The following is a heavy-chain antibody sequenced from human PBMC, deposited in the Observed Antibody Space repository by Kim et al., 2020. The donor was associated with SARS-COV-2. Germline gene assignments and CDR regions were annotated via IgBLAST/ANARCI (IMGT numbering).Heavy chain of an antibody. CDR3: ARVGSQWELDFDY. Sequence: AQKLQGRVTMTTDPSTSTAYMELRSLRSDDTAVYYCARVGSQWELDFDYWGQGTLVTVSS. J-gene: IGHJ4*02. V-gene: IGHV1-18*01. D-gene: IGHD1-26*01.